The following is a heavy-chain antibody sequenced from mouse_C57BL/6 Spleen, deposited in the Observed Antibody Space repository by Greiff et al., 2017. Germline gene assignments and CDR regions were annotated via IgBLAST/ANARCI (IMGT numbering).Heavy chain of an antibody. V-gene: IGHV3-6*01. J-gene: IGHJ1*03. CDR3: AREYDPTGYFDV. Sequence: EVKLMESGPALVKPSQSLSLTCSVTGYSITSGYYWNWIRQFPGNKLEWMGYISYDGSNNYNPSLKNRISITRDTSKNQFFLKLNSVTTEDTATYYCAREYDPTGYFDVWGTGTTVTVSS. D-gene: IGHD2-14*01. CDR2: ISYDGSN. CDR1: GYSITSGYY.